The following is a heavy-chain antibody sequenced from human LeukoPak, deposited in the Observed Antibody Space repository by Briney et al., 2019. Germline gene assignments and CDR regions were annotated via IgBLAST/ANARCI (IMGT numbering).Heavy chain of an antibody. J-gene: IGHJ4*02. CDR2: ISYDGSNK. Sequence: GGSLRLSCAASGFTFRNYVIHWVRQAPGKGLEWVAVISYDGSNKYYADSVKGRFTISRDNSKNTLYLQMNSLRAEDTAVYYCANNYDSPPGWGQGTLVTVSS. D-gene: IGHD3-3*01. CDR3: ANNYDSPPG. CDR1: GFTFRNYV. V-gene: IGHV3-30*18.